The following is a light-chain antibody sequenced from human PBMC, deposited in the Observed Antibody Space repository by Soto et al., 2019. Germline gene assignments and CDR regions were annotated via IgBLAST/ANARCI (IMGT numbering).Light chain of an antibody. Sequence: EIVLTQSPATLSLSPGERATLSCRASQSVSNYLAWYQQKPGQAPRLLIYGTSTRATGIPARFSGSGSGTEFTLTISSLQSEDFAVYYCHQYNFWPTFGQGTKVDIK. CDR1: QSVSNY. J-gene: IGKJ1*01. CDR2: GTS. V-gene: IGKV3-15*01. CDR3: HQYNFWPT.